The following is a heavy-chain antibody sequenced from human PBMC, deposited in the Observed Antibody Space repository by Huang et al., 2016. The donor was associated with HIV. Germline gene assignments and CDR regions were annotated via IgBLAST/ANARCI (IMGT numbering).Heavy chain of an antibody. CDR2: ISTSNGNT. Sequence: QVQLVQSGAEVKKPGASVKVSCTASGYAFTSHGISWVRQAPGQGLEWSGWISTSNGNTKDAQNLQGRVTVTTDTSTSTAYLELRSLRYDDTAVYYCARNMWIELWSRAFDIWGQGTVVSVSS. D-gene: IGHD5-18*01. J-gene: IGHJ3*02. V-gene: IGHV1-18*04. CDR1: GYAFTSHG. CDR3: ARNMWIELWSRAFDI.